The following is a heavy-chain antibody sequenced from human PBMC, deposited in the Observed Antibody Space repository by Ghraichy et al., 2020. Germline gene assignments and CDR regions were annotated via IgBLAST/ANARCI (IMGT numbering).Heavy chain of an antibody. V-gene: IGHV4-39*07. CDR3: ARGRYGSGSYYGGFDP. J-gene: IGHJ5*02. D-gene: IGHD3-10*01. CDR2: IYYRGSS. Sequence: SETLSLTYTVSGGSISSSSYYWGWIRLPPGKGPEWIGSIYYRGSSYYNPSLKSRVTLSVDTSNNQFSLNLSSVTAADTAMYYCARGRYGSGSYYGGFDPWGQGTLVTVSS. CDR1: GGSISSSSYY.